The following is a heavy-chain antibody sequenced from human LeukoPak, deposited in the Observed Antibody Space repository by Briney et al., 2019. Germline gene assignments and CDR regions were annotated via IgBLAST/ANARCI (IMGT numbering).Heavy chain of an antibody. CDR2: ILSSRNP. V-gene: IGHV4-61*02. CDR3: ARDRYCSGGTCYSHDAFDI. D-gene: IGHD2-15*01. Sequence: TLALTCTASCASISSGTYYWTWIRPPAGEGLEWIGRILSSRNPNYNPSVKSRVTISADTSKNQFTLELSSVTAADTAVNYCARDRYCSGGTCYSHDAFDIWGEGTMLTVSS. J-gene: IGHJ3*02. CDR1: CASISSGTYY.